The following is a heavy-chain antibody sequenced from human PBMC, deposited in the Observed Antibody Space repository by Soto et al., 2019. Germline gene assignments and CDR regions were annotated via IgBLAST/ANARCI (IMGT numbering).Heavy chain of an antibody. CDR3: VKEKDPNMPVAGLRALAV. CDR2: INWKGIGI. CDR1: GFTFDDYG. D-gene: IGHD6-19*01. Sequence: EVQLVESGGGLAQSGRSLRLSCAASGFTFDDYGMHWVRQAPGKGLEWVAGINWKGIGIGYADSVKGRFTISRDSAKSSLYLQMDSLSGEDTALYYCVKEKDPNMPVAGLRALAVWGQGTRVTVSS. V-gene: IGHV3-9*01. J-gene: IGHJ3*01.